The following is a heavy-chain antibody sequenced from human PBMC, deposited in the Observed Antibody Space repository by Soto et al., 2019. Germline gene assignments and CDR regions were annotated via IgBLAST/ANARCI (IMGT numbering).Heavy chain of an antibody. J-gene: IGHJ4*02. CDR2: ISGSGGRS. V-gene: IGHV3-23*01. D-gene: IGHD3-10*01. CDR3: AKAYFVRSSEQPYYFDY. Sequence: EVQLLDSGGGLVQPGGSLRLPCAASGFTFSKYAMTWVRQGPGKGLEWVSGISGSGGRSYYADSVKGRFTISRDNSKSTLYLQMNSLTAEHTAVYYCAKAYFVRSSEQPYYFDYWGQGTLVTVSS. CDR1: GFTFSKYA.